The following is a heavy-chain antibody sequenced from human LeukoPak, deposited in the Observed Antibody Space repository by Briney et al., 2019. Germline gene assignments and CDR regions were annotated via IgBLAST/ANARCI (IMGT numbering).Heavy chain of an antibody. V-gene: IGHV4-59*01. Sequence: SETLSLTCTVSGGSISSYYWSWIRQPPGKGLEWIGYIYYSGSTNYNPSLKSRVTISVDTSKNQFSLKLSSVTAADTAVYYCAREVEEYSSSVGFDYWGRGTLVTVSS. CDR2: IYYSGST. CDR1: GGSISSYY. J-gene: IGHJ4*02. CDR3: AREVEEYSSSVGFDY. D-gene: IGHD6-6*01.